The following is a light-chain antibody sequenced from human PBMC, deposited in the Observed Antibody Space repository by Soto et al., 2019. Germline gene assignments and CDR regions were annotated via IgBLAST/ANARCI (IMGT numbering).Light chain of an antibody. Sequence: QSVLTQPASVSGSPGQSITISCTGSSGDVGNYDLVSWYQQIPGKAPQLMIFEVSRRPSRVSDRFSGSKSGNTASLTVSGLQAEDEADYYCSSHAGINNVVFGGGTKLTVL. CDR1: SGDVGNYDL. V-gene: IGLV2-14*02. CDR3: SSHAGINNVV. CDR2: EVS. J-gene: IGLJ3*02.